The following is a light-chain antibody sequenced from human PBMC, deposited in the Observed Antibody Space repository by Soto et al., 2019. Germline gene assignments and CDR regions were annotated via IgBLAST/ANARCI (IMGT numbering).Light chain of an antibody. CDR2: EVS. CDR1: SSDVGGYNY. Sequence: QSALTQPASVSGSPGQSITISCTGTSSDVGGYNYVSWYQQHPGKASKLMIYEVSNRPSGVSNRFSGSKSGNTASLTISGLQAEDEAAYYCSSYTSSSIDYVFGTGTKLTVL. CDR3: SSYTSSSIDYV. J-gene: IGLJ1*01. V-gene: IGLV2-14*01.